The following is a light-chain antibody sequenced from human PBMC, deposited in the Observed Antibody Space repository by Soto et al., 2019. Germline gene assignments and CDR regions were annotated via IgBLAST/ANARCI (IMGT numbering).Light chain of an antibody. CDR2: GAS. CDR3: QQYHNCPRT. J-gene: IGKJ1*01. V-gene: IGKV3-15*01. Sequence: EILMTQSPATLSVSPGEGATLSCRASQSVTNNLAWYQQTPGQAPMLLIYGASIRATGIPARFSGTGSGTEFTLSISSLQSEDFAVYYCQQYHNCPRTFGQGTKVESK. CDR1: QSVTNN.